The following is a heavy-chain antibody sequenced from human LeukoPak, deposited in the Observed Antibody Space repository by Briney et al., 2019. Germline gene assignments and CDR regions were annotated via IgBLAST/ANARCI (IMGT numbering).Heavy chain of an antibody. CDR3: ARGGEVGRFDP. CDR1: GGTFSSYA. J-gene: IGHJ5*02. D-gene: IGHD3-16*01. CDR2: IIPILGIA. V-gene: IGHV1-69*04. Sequence: ASVKVSCKASGGTFSSYAISWVRRAPGQGLEWMGRIIPILGIANYAQKFQGRVMITADKSTSTAYMELSSLRSEDTAVYYCARGGEVGRFDPWGQGTLVTVSS.